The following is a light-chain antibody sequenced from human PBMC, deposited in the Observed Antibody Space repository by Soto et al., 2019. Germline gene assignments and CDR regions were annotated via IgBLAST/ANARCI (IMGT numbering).Light chain of an antibody. Sequence: QSVLTQPPSVSAAPGQSVTISCSGDISNIGNNYVSWYQQVPGTAPKLLIYDNNKRPSGIPDRFSGSKSGASATLGITGLQTGDEADYYCGAWNSGLSAGGVFGTGTKLTVL. CDR2: DNN. CDR1: ISNIGNNY. CDR3: GAWNSGLSAGGV. V-gene: IGLV1-51*01. J-gene: IGLJ1*01.